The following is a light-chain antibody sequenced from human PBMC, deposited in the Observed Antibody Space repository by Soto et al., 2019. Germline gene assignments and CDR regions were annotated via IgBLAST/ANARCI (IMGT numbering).Light chain of an antibody. V-gene: IGKV3-15*01. Sequence: EIVMTQSPATLSVSPGERATVPCRASQSVSNNLAWYQQKAGQAPRLLIYGASTRATGIPARFSGSGYETEFTLTISSLQSEDFAVYYCKQYNNWPLTFGGGTKVDIK. J-gene: IGKJ4*01. CDR1: QSVSNN. CDR2: GAS. CDR3: KQYNNWPLT.